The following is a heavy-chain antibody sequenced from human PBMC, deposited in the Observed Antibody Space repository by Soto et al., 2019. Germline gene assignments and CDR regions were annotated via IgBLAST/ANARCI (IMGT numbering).Heavy chain of an antibody. CDR2: IYYSGST. CDR3: ARDPVWHAENFYGMDV. CDR1: GGSISSSSYY. D-gene: IGHD2-8*01. V-gene: IGHV4-39*02. Sequence: PSETLSLTCTVSGGSISSSSYYWGWIRQPPGKGLEWIGSIYYSGSTYYNPSLKSRVTISVDTSKNQFSLKLSSVTAADTAVYYCARDPVWHAENFYGMDVWGQGTTVTVSS. J-gene: IGHJ6*02.